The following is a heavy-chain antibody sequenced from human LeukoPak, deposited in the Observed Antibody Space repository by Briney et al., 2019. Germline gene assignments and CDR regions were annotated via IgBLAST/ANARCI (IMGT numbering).Heavy chain of an antibody. CDR2: IYRSGST. Sequence: SETLSLTCAVSGGSITSGAYARSWIRQPPGKGLEWIGYIYRSGSTSYNPSLKSRLSITIDKSKYQFSLNLRSVTAADTAFYYCARGGGFYGSGTTHFDYWGQGTLATVSS. V-gene: IGHV4-30-2*01. CDR3: ARGGGFYGSGTTHFDY. D-gene: IGHD3-10*01. CDR1: GGSITSGAYA. J-gene: IGHJ4*02.